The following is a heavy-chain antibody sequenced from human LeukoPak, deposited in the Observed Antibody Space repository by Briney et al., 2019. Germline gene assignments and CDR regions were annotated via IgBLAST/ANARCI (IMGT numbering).Heavy chain of an antibody. Sequence: GGSLRLSCAASGFSFHSYAMSWVRQAPGEGLEWVAFIRYDGSNKYYADSVKGRFAISRDNSKNTLYLQMNSLRAEDTAVYYCAKGFYYHDSSGYHAGYWGQGTLVTVSS. J-gene: IGHJ4*02. V-gene: IGHV3-30*02. CDR3: AKGFYYHDSSGYHAGY. D-gene: IGHD3-22*01. CDR1: GFSFHSYA. CDR2: IRYDGSNK.